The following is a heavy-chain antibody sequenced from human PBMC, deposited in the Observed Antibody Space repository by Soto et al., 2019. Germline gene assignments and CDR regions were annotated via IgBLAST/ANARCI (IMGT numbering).Heavy chain of an antibody. V-gene: IGHV1-18*01. J-gene: IGHJ6*03. CDR2: ISAYNGNT. CDR3: ATVRGGAPPVPGNTHYYYYMDV. Sequence: QDQLVQSGVEVKKPGASVKVSCKASGYSFTNYGITWVRQAPGQEFEWTGWISAYNGNTNYAQKFQGRVTLTTGASTTTAYLAMRGQRSDDTAVYYCATVRGGAPPVPGNTHYYYYMDVWGKGTTVTVSS. CDR1: GYSFTNYG. D-gene: IGHD4-17*01.